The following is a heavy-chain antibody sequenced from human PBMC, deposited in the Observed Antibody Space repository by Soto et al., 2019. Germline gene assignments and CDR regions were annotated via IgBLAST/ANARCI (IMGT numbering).Heavy chain of an antibody. D-gene: IGHD4-4*01. CDR2: IYHSGTT. CDR1: SFSISSGYY. CDR3: ASCVSTACFPPRPLQFFDF. Sequence: SETLSLTCAVSSFSISSGYYWGWVRQPPGKGLEWIGSIYHSGTTNYSPSLKSRVTTSIDTSKNQFSLTLRSVTAADAAVYYCASCVSTACFPPRPLQFFDFWGQGSLVTVSS. J-gene: IGHJ4*02. V-gene: IGHV4-38-2*01.